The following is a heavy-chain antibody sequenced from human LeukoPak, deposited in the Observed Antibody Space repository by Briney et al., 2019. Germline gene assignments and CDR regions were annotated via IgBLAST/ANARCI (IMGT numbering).Heavy chain of an antibody. CDR1: GYTFTGYY. D-gene: IGHD3-22*01. CDR3: ARGAINYYDSSGYYGY. V-gene: IGHV1-2*02. Sequence: ASVKVSCKASGYTFTGYYMHWVRQAPGQGLEWMGWINPNSGGTNYAQKFQGRVTMTRDTSISTAYMELSRLRSDDTAVYYCARGAINYYDSSGYYGYWGQGTLVTVSS. J-gene: IGHJ4*02. CDR2: INPNSGGT.